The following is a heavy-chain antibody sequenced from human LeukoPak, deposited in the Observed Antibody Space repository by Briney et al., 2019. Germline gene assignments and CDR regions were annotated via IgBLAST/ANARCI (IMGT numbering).Heavy chain of an antibody. Sequence: SETLSLTCTVSGGSISNYYWSWIRQPPGKGLEWIGYIYYSGSTNYNPSLKSRVTISVDTSKNQFSLKLSSVTAADTAVYYSARDGNNWKPHAFDIWGQGTMVTVSS. CDR1: GGSISNYY. CDR3: ARDGNNWKPHAFDI. CDR2: IYYSGST. D-gene: IGHD1-1*01. J-gene: IGHJ3*02. V-gene: IGHV4-59*01.